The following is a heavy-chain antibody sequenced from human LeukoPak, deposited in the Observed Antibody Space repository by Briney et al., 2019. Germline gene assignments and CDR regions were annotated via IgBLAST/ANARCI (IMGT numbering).Heavy chain of an antibody. Sequence: SETLSLTCAVYGGSFSGYYWSWIRQPPGKGLEWIGEINHSGSTNYNPSLKSRVTISVDTSKNQFSLKLSSVTAADTAVYYCARGTLVIAARPGAAGDHFDYWGQGTLVTVSS. D-gene: IGHD6-6*01. CDR3: ARGTLVIAARPGAAGDHFDY. CDR1: GGSFSGYY. V-gene: IGHV4-34*01. CDR2: INHSGST. J-gene: IGHJ4*02.